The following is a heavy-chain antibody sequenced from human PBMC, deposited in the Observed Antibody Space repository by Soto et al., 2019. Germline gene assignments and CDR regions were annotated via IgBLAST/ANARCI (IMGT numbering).Heavy chain of an antibody. CDR3: ARLLEYDDPSAPVRWFDP. D-gene: IGHD3-3*01. Sequence: SETLSLTCTVSGGSFSSYYWSWIRQSPGKGLEWIRYIYYSGSTNYNPSLKSRVTISLDTSKNQVSLTLNSVTAQDTAVYYCARLLEYDDPSAPVRWFDPWGQGTRVTVS. CDR2: IYYSGST. J-gene: IGHJ5*02. V-gene: IGHV4-59*01. CDR1: GGSFSSYY.